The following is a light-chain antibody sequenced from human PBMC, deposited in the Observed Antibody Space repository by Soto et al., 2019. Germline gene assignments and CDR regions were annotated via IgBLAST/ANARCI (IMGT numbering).Light chain of an antibody. CDR1: QSVSSSY. Sequence: EIVLTQSPGTLSLSPGERATLSCRASQSVSSSYFAWYQQKPGQATRLLIYGASSRATGIPDRFSGSGSGTDFTLTISRLEPEDFAVYYCQQYGSSPPFTFGQGTRLEIK. J-gene: IGKJ5*01. V-gene: IGKV3-20*01. CDR2: GAS. CDR3: QQYGSSPPFT.